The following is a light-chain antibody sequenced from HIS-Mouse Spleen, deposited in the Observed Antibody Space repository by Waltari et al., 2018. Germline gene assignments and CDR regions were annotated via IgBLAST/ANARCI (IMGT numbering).Light chain of an antibody. CDR1: SSDVGSSNL. V-gene: IGLV2-23*01. Sequence: QSALTQPASVSGSPGQSITISCTGTSSDVGSSNLVSWYQQHPGKAPKLMIYEGSKRPSGVSNRFSGSKPGNTASLTISGLQAEDEADYYCCSYAGSSTWVFGGGTKLTVL. CDR3: CSYAGSSTWV. CDR2: EGS. J-gene: IGLJ3*02.